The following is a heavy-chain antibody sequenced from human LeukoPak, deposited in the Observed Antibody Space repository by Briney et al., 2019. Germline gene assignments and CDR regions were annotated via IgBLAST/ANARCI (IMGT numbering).Heavy chain of an antibody. J-gene: IGHJ4*02. CDR1: GFTFSAYW. Sequence: PGGSLRFSCAASGFTFSAYWMTCVRQAPGKGPEWVANVKEDGSATYYVDSVKGRSTISRDNAKKSLYLQMNSLRAEDSAVYYCARDSPGYLAYDSWGQGTLGTVS. D-gene: IGHD1-1*01. CDR2: VKEDGSAT. V-gene: IGHV3-7*04. CDR3: ARDSPGYLAYDS.